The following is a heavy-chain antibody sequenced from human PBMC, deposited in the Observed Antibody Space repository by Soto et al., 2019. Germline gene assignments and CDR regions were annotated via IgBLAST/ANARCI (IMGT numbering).Heavy chain of an antibody. J-gene: IGHJ4*02. Sequence: QVQLVQSGAEVKKPGSSVKVSCKASGGTFSSYAISSVRQAPGQGLEWMGGIIPIFGTANYAQKFQGRVTITADESTSTAYMDLSSLRSEGTAVYYCARSGIAGSSWKGQGSFDYWGQGTLVTGSS. V-gene: IGHV1-69*01. CDR2: IIPIFGTA. CDR3: ARSGIAGSSWKGQGSFDY. CDR1: GGTFSSYA. D-gene: IGHD6-13*01.